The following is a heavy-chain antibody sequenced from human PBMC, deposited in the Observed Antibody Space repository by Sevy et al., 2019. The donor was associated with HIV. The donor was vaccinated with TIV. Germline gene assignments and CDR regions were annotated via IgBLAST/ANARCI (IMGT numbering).Heavy chain of an antibody. Sequence: KQSQTLSLTCTVSGDSISNYYLSWIRQPPGKGLEWIGYIFYSGSPNYNPSLESRVTISKDTSKNQLSLKLSSVTAADTAMYYCARHMSGSQFYLDYWGQGTLVTVSS. V-gene: IGHV4-59*08. CDR1: GDSISNYY. D-gene: IGHD1-26*01. J-gene: IGHJ4*02. CDR2: IFYSGSP. CDR3: ARHMSGSQFYLDY.